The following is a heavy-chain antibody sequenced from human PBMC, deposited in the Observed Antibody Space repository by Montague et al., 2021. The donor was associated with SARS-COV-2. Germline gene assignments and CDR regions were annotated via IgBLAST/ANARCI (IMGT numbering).Heavy chain of an antibody. CDR3: ARRRLREDYSDF. CDR2: VYYSGYT. CDR1: GDSVSSSDHY. V-gene: IGHV4-39*01. J-gene: IGHJ4*02. D-gene: IGHD4-17*01. Sequence: SETLSLTCTVSGDSVSSSDHYWGWIRQPPVKGLEWLGIVYYSGYTYYNPSVKGRVTISIDASKNQFSLKLNSLTATDTAIYHCARRRLREDYSDFWGQGTLLTVSS.